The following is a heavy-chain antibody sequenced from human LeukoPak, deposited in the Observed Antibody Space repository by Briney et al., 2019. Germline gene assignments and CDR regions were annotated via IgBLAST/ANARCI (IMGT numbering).Heavy chain of an antibody. CDR1: GFTFSSYA. D-gene: IGHD5-24*01. V-gene: IGHV3-23*01. Sequence: GGFLRLSCAASGFTFSSYAMSWVRQAPGKGLEWVSAISGSGGSTYYADSVKGRFTISRDNSKNTLYLQMNSLRAEDTAVYYCAKGGRDGYNLPFVYWGQGTLVTVSS. CDR2: ISGSGGST. J-gene: IGHJ4*02. CDR3: AKGGRDGYNLPFVY.